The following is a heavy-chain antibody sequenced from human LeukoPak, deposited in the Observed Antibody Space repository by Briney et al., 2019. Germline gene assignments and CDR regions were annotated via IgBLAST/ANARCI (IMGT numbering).Heavy chain of an antibody. V-gene: IGHV1-69*13. CDR1: GGTFSSYA. CDR2: IIPIFGTA. Sequence: GASVKVSCKASGGTFSSYAISWVRQAPGQGLEWMGGIIPIFGTANYAQKFQGRVTITADESTSTAYMELSSLRSEDTAVYYCANTVLGIVATIRNFDYWGQGTLVTVSS. J-gene: IGHJ4*02. CDR3: ANTVLGIVATIRNFDY. D-gene: IGHD5-12*01.